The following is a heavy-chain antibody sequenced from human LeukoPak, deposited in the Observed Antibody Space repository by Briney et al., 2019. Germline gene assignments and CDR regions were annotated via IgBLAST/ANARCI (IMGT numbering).Heavy chain of an antibody. J-gene: IGHJ4*02. CDR2: IKSKTDGGTT. Sequence: GGSLRLSCAASGFTFSNAWMSWVRQAPGKGLEWVGRIKSKTDGGTTDYAAPVKGRFTISRDDSKNTLYLQMNSLKTEDTAVYYCTTVYSDSSGYYFNYCDYWGQGTLVTVST. CDR1: GFTFSNAW. D-gene: IGHD3-22*01. V-gene: IGHV3-15*01. CDR3: TTVYSDSSGYYFNYCDY.